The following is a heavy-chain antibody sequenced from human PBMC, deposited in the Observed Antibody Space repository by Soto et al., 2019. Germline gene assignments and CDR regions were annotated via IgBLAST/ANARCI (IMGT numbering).Heavy chain of an antibody. D-gene: IGHD2-15*01. CDR2: TDPGGSST. V-gene: IGHV5-10-1*01. J-gene: IGHJ6*02. CDR3: ARHGKIVPNAIDILSMGV. CDR1: GFSFTSYW. Sequence: GESLKISCQGSGFSFTSYWITWVRLVPGKGLEWMGRTDPGGSSTIYSPSFQGHVTISNDKSFTTAYLQWDSLQASDTATYYRARHGKIVPNAIDILSMGVWGQGTTVSVSS.